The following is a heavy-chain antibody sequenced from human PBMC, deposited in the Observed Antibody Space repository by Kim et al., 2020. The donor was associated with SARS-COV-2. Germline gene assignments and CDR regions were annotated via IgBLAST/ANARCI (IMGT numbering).Heavy chain of an antibody. J-gene: IGHJ5*02. Sequence: SETLSLTCTVSGGSVSSGSYYWSWIRQPPGKGLEWIGYIYYSGSTNYNPSLKSRVTISVDTSKNQFSLKLSSVTAADTAVYYCARVVVNGITIFGVVTPSRIDPWGQGTLVTVSS. V-gene: IGHV4-61*01. CDR1: GGSVSSGSYY. CDR2: IYYSGST. CDR3: ARVVVNGITIFGVVTPSRIDP. D-gene: IGHD3-3*01.